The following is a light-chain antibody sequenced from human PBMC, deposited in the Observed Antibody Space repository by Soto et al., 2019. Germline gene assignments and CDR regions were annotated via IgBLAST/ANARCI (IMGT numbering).Light chain of an antibody. J-gene: IGKJ1*01. V-gene: IGKV1-33*01. CDR1: QDISNY. Sequence: DIQMTQSPSSLSASVGDRVTITCQASQDISNYLNWYQQKPGKAPKLLIYDASNLETGVPSRFSGSGSGTDFTFTISSLQPEDIATYSCQQTYTTPETFGQGTKVDIK. CDR3: QQTYTTPET. CDR2: DAS.